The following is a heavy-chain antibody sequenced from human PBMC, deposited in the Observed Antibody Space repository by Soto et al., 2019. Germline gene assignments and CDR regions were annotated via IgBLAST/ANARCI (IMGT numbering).Heavy chain of an antibody. Sequence: GASVKVSCKASGGTFSSYTISWVRQAPGQGLEWMGRIIPILGIANYAQKFQGRVTITADKSTSTAYMELSSLRSEDTAVYYCAKGYVWGSYRPSMDVWGHGTTVTVSS. D-gene: IGHD3-16*02. CDR1: GGTFSSYT. CDR2: IIPILGIA. V-gene: IGHV1-69*02. J-gene: IGHJ6*02. CDR3: AKGYVWGSYRPSMDV.